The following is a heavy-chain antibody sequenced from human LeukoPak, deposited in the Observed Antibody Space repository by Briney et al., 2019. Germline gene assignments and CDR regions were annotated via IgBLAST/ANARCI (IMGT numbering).Heavy chain of an antibody. D-gene: IGHD6-19*01. V-gene: IGHV4-34*01. CDR2: INHSGST. Sequence: SETLSLTCAVYGGSFSGYYWSWIRQPPGKGLEWIGEINHSGSTNYNPSLKSRVTISVDTSKNQFSLKLSSVTAADTAVYYCARGEYSSGWHEDDYFDYWGQGTLVTVSS. CDR3: ARGEYSSGWHEDDYFDY. J-gene: IGHJ4*02. CDR1: GGSFSGYY.